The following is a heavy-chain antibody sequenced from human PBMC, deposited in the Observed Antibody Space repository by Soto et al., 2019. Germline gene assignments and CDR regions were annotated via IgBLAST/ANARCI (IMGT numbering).Heavy chain of an antibody. J-gene: IGHJ6*02. D-gene: IGHD2-2*01. CDR1: GGTFSSYA. Sequence: SVKVSCKASGGTFSSYAISWVRQAPGQGLEWMGGIIPISDTTNYAQKFQGRVTITADESTSTAYMELSSLRSEDTAVYYCARSQGSSTSLEIYYYYYYGMDVWGRGTTVTVSS. V-gene: IGHV1-69*13. CDR3: ARSQGSSTSLEIYYYYYYGMDV. CDR2: IIPISDTT.